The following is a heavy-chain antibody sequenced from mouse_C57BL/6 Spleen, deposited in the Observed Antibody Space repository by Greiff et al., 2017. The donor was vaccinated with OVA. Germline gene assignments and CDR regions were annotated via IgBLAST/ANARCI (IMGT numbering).Heavy chain of an antibody. J-gene: IGHJ1*03. CDR3: AKPPHYYGSSPWYFDV. V-gene: IGHV1-55*01. CDR1: GYTFTSYW. Sequence: QVQLQQPGAELVKPGASVKMSCKASGYTFTSYWITWVKQRPGQGLEWIGDIYPGSGSTNYNEKFKSKATLTVDTSSSPAYMQLSSLTSEDSAVYYCAKPPHYYGSSPWYFDVWGTGTTVTVSS. D-gene: IGHD1-1*01. CDR2: IYPGSGST.